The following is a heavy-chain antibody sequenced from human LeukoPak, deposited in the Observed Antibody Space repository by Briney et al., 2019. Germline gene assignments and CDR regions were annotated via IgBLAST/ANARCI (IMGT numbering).Heavy chain of an antibody. J-gene: IGHJ4*02. CDR1: GFTFSNYA. D-gene: IGHD2-15*01. CDR3: AKGGLGLVVPTDY. CDR2: ISGSGGGT. V-gene: IGHV3-23*01. Sequence: XGSLRLSCAASGFTFSNYAMNWVRQAPGKGLEWVSTISGSGGGTYYADSVKGRFTISRDNSKNTLYLQMNSLRAEDTAVYYCAKGGLGLVVPTDYWGQGTLVTVSS.